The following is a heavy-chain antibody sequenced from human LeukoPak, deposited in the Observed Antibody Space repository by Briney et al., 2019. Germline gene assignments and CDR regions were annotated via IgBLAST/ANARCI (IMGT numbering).Heavy chain of an antibody. D-gene: IGHD2-15*01. V-gene: IGHV3-20*04. CDR3: STDSIVVVVAATNYYYGMDV. CDR2: IDRNGDST. J-gene: IGHJ6*02. Sequence: GGSLRLSCAASGFTFDDYGMSWVRQAPGKGLEWVSGIDRNGDSTGYADSVKGRFTISRDNSKNTLYLQMNSLRAEDTAVYYCSTDSIVVVVAATNYYYGMDVWGQGTTVTVSS. CDR1: GFTFDDYG.